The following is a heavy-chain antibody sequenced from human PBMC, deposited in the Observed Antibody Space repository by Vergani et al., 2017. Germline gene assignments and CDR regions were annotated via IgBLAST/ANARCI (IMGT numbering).Heavy chain of an antibody. D-gene: IGHD5-24*01. CDR2: ISGSGGST. Sequence: EVQLLESGGGLVQPGGSLRLSCAASGFTFSSYAMSWVRQAPGKGLEWVSGISGSGGSTYYADSVKGRFTSSRDNSKNTLYLQMNSLRAEDTAVYYCAKEGGDGYNYFVGNYYYYGMDVWGQGTTVTVSS. CDR1: GFTFSSYA. CDR3: AKEGGDGYNYFVGNYYYYGMDV. V-gene: IGHV3-23*01. J-gene: IGHJ6*02.